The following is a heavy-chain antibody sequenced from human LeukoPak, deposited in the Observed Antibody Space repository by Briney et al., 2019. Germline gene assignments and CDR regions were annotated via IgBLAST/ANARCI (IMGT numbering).Heavy chain of an antibody. J-gene: IGHJ4*02. V-gene: IGHV3-30*02. D-gene: IGHD3-3*01. CDR2: IRYDGSNK. CDR3: AKVCQTYYDFWSGYYPDY. Sequence: PGGSLRLSCAASGFTFSSYGMHWVRQAPGKGLEWVAFIRYDGSNKYYADSVKGRFTISRDNSKNTLYLQMNSLRAEDTAVYYCAKVCQTYYDFWSGYYPDYWGQGTWSPSPQ. CDR1: GFTFSSYG.